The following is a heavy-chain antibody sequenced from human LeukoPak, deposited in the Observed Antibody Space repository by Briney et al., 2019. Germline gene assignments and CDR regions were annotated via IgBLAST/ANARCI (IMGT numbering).Heavy chain of an antibody. J-gene: IGHJ6*02. V-gene: IGHV3-23*01. Sequence: GGSLRLSCVASGFTFPTYSMAWVRQAPGKGLDWVSSINAAGDDMYYADSVKGRFSISRDNLKNTLYLQMHSLRAEDRAIYYCAKGIFGAIHNGIDVWGQGTAVTVSS. CDR3: AKGIFGAIHNGIDV. CDR2: INAAGDDM. D-gene: IGHD3-3*01. CDR1: GFTFPTYS.